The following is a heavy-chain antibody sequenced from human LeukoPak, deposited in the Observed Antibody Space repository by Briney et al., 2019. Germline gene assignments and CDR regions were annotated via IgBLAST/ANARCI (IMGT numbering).Heavy chain of an antibody. CDR3: ARDFLPPHYTATIRPDWYFDL. Sequence: PSETLSLTCTVSGGSINGYYWSWIWQPPGEGLEWIGNIYYSGTTSYNPSLESRVIISVDMSKNQFSLKLRSVTAADTAVYYCARDFLPPHYTATIRPDWYFDLWGRGSLVTVSS. CDR2: IYYSGTT. D-gene: IGHD5-12*01. CDR1: GGSINGYY. J-gene: IGHJ2*01. V-gene: IGHV4-59*01.